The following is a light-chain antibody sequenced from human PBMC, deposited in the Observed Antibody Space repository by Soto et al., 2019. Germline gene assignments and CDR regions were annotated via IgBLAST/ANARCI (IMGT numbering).Light chain of an antibody. CDR2: GAS. V-gene: IGKV3-20*01. CDR3: QEYGSSHGT. J-gene: IGKJ1*01. Sequence: ELVLTQSPGTLSLSPGERATLSCRASQSVSSSYLAWYQHKPGQAPRLLIYGASSRATASPDRFSGSGSGTEFPLTISRPEPEDFAVYYGQEYGSSHGTFGQGTKVYIK. CDR1: QSVSSSY.